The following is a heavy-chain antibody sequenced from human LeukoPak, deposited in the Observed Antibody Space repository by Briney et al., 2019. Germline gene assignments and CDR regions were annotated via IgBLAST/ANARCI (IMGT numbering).Heavy chain of an antibody. CDR3: ARGSGYGSGSYYPNWFDP. V-gene: IGHV3-30*04. CDR1: GFTFSIYA. Sequence: PGGSLRLSCAASGFTFSIYAMHWVRQAPGKGLEWVAVISYDGSDKYYADSVKGRFTISRDNSKNTLYLQMNSLRADDTAVYYCARGSGYGSGSYYPNWFDPWGQGTLVTVSS. D-gene: IGHD3-10*01. CDR2: ISYDGSDK. J-gene: IGHJ5*02.